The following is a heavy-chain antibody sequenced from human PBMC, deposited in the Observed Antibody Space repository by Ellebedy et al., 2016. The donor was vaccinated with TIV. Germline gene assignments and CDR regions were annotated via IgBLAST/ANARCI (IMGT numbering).Heavy chain of an antibody. Sequence: ASVKVSCKASGYTFTNYYIHWVRQAPGQGLEWMGVINPSGGTTSYAQKFQGRVTLTRDTSTNTLYMELSSLRSEDTAVYYCARRYDYGDSWGQGTLVTVSS. D-gene: IGHD3-9*01. CDR2: INPSGGTT. CDR1: GYTFTNYY. CDR3: ARRYDYGDS. V-gene: IGHV1-46*01. J-gene: IGHJ4*02.